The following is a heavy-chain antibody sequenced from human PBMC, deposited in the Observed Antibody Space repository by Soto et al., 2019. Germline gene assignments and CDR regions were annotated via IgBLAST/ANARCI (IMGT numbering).Heavy chain of an antibody. CDR2: IYYSGST. J-gene: IGHJ3*02. CDR3: ARGYSSGWDDAFDI. CDR1: GGSISSYY. D-gene: IGHD6-19*01. Sequence: QVQLQESGPGLVKPSETLSLTCTVSGGSISSYYWSWIRQPPGKGLEWIGYIYYSGSTNYNPSLKSRVTISVDTSKNQFSLKLSSVTAADTAVYYCARGYSSGWDDAFDIWGQGTMVTVSS. V-gene: IGHV4-59*01.